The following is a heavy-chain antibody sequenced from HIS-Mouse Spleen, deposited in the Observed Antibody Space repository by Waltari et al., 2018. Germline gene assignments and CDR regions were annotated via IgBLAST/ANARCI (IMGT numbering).Heavy chain of an antibody. V-gene: IGHV3-48*01. Sequence: EVQLVESGGGLVQPGGSLRLSCAASGFTFSSYSMNWVRQAPGKGLEWVSYISSSRITIYYAVSVKGRFAISRDNAKTALYLQMNSQRAEDTAVYYCARGLGIDYWGQGTLVTVSS. D-gene: IGHD1-26*01. CDR2: ISSSRITI. J-gene: IGHJ4*02. CDR3: ARGLGIDY. CDR1: GFTFSSYS.